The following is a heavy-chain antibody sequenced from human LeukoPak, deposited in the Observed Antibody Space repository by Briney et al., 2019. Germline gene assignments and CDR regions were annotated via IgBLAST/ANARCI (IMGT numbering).Heavy chain of an antibody. CDR1: AASISSYY. D-gene: IGHD5-24*01. V-gene: IGHV4-4*07. J-gene: IGHJ4*02. Sequence: SQTLSLTRTVSAASISSYYWSWVRQHAGKGLEWIGRIYTSGSTNYNPSLKSRVTMSVDTSKNQFSLKLSSVTAADTAVYYCASVSRDGYNFFDYWGQGTLVTVSS. CDR2: IYTSGST. CDR3: ASVSRDGYNFFDY.